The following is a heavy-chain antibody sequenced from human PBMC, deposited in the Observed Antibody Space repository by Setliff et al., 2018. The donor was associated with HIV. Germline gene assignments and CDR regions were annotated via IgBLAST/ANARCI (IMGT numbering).Heavy chain of an antibody. CDR3: HSGYDTEEQSYFDY. CDR1: GFTFDRFW. D-gene: IGHD5-12*01. J-gene: IGHJ4*02. V-gene: IGHV3-74*01. Sequence: GGSLRLSCAASGFTFDRFWMHWVRQAPGKGLVWVSRVNRDGSSTTYADSVKDRFTISRDNAKNTPYLQMNSLRAEDTGVYYCHSGYDTEEQSYFDYWGQGALVTVS. CDR2: VNRDGSST.